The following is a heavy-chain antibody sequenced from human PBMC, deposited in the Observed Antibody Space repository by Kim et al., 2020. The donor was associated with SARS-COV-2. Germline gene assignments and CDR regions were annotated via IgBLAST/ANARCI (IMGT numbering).Heavy chain of an antibody. V-gene: IGHV1-2*06. CDR3: ARVEDDLAANAFDI. Sequence: ASVKVSCKASGYTFTGYYMHWVRQAPGQGLEWMGRINPNSGGTNYAQKFQGRVTMTRDTSISTAYMELSRLRSDDTAVYYCARVEDDLAANAFDIWGQGTMVTVSS. J-gene: IGHJ3*02. D-gene: IGHD6-25*01. CDR2: INPNSGGT. CDR1: GYTFTGYY.